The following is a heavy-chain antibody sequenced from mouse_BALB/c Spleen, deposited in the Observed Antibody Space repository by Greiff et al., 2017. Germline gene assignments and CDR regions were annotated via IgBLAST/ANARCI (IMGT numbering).Heavy chain of an antibody. Sequence: ESGPGLVKPSQSLSLTCTVTGYSITSDYAWNWIRQFPGNKLEWMGYISYSGSTSYNPSLKSRISITRDTSKNQFFLQLNSVTTEDTATYYCARRPGNYYFDYWGQGTTLTVSS. V-gene: IGHV3-2*02. CDR1: GYSITSDYA. J-gene: IGHJ2*01. CDR3: ARRPGNYYFDY. CDR2: ISYSGST. D-gene: IGHD2-1*01.